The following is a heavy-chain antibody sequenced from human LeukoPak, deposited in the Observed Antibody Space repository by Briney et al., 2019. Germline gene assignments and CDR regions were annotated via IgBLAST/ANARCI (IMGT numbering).Heavy chain of an antibody. V-gene: IGHV3-11*01. Sequence: GGSLRLSCAASGFTFSDHYMSWIRQAPGKGLEWISYISSGGSTTNYADSVKGRFTISRDNAKKSLYLQMNSLRADDTAVYYCAKGGYSYGSRWFDPWGQGTLVTVSS. D-gene: IGHD5-18*01. CDR1: GFTFSDHY. CDR3: AKGGYSYGSRWFDP. J-gene: IGHJ5*02. CDR2: ISSGGSTT.